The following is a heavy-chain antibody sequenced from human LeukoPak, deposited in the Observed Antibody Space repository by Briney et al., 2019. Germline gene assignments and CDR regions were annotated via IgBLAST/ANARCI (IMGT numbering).Heavy chain of an antibody. J-gene: IGHJ5*02. D-gene: IGHD3-10*01. V-gene: IGHV4-39*01. CDR1: GGSISSSSYY. Sequence: SETLSLTCTVSGGSISSSSYYWGWIRQPPGKGLEWIGSIYYSGSTYYNPSLKSRVTISVDTSKNQFSLKLSSVTAADTAVYYCASAPSLYGSGSYYNEKGSDPWGQGTLVTVSS. CDR2: IYYSGST. CDR3: ASAPSLYGSGSYYNEKGSDP.